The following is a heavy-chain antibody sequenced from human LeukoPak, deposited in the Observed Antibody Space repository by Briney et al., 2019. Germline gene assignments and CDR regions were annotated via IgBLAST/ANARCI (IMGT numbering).Heavy chain of an antibody. Sequence: NASETLSLTCTVSGGSISSSSYYWGWIRQPPGKGLEWIGSIYYSGSTYYNPSLRSRVTISVDTSKNQFSLKLSSVTAADTAVYYCASTRGTVTTPIDYWGQGTLVTVSS. CDR2: IYYSGST. J-gene: IGHJ4*02. CDR3: ASTRGTVTTPIDY. CDR1: GGSISSSSYY. D-gene: IGHD4-11*01. V-gene: IGHV4-39*01.